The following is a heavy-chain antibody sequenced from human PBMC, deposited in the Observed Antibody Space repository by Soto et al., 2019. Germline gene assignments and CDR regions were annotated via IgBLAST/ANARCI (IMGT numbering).Heavy chain of an antibody. V-gene: IGHV3-7*03. CDR3: VKDGGYCSSATCYSPRNHYFDS. D-gene: IGHD2-2*01. CDR2: IKFDESVK. Sequence: GGSLRLSCVASGFTFSDYWMSWVCQAPGKGPEWVANIKFDESVKQYVDSVRGRFSISRDNFRNSLFLQMNSLRAGDTAIYYCVKDGGYCSSATCYSPRNHYFDSWGQGTQVTVSS. J-gene: IGHJ4*02. CDR1: GFTFSDYW.